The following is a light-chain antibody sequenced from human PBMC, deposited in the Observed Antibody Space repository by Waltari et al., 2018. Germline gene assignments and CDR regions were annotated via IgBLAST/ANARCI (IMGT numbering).Light chain of an antibody. CDR1: QSVSGK. J-gene: IGKJ1*01. V-gene: IGKV3-15*01. CDR3: QQYDNWPRT. CDR2: GAS. Sequence: EVVMTQSPVTLSVSPGERATLSCRASQSVSGKLAWYQQKPGQAPRLLIYGASTRVTDIPARFSVRGSGTEFTLTISSLQSEDFAVYYCQQYDNWPRTFGQGTNVESK.